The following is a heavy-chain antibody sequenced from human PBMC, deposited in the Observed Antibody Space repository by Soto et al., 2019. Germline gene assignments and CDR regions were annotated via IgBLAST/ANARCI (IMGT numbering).Heavy chain of an antibody. CDR2: IWYDGSNK. CDR1: GFTFSSYG. CDR3: ARALLPRFDWFDP. V-gene: IGHV3-33*01. D-gene: IGHD3-16*01. Sequence: GGSLRLSCAASGFTFSSYGMHWVRQAPGKGLEWVAVIWYDGSNKYYADSVKGRFTISRDNSKNTLYLQMNSLRAEDTAVYYCARALLPRFDWFDPWGQGNLVTVSS. J-gene: IGHJ5*02.